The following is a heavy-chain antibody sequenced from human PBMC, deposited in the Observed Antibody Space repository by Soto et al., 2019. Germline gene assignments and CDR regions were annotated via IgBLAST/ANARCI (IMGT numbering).Heavy chain of an antibody. J-gene: IGHJ4*02. V-gene: IGHV1-69*01. CDR3: ARVPDYGVRPGGGY. Sequence: QVQLVQSGAEVKKPGSSVKVSCKASGGTFSSYAISWVRQAPGQGLERVGGSIPIFGTAHRAQKFQGRVTITVKESTSKAYMELSSLRSEDTAVYYCARVPDYGVRPGGGYWGQGTLVTVSS. D-gene: IGHD4-17*01. CDR1: GGTFSSYA. CDR2: SIPIFGTA.